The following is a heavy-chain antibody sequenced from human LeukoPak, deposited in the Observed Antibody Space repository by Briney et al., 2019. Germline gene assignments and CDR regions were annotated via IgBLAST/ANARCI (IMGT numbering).Heavy chain of an antibody. CDR1: GYTFTVYY. Sequence: ASVKVSCKASGYTFTVYYTHSVRHAPGQGLGWMGWINPNSGGTNYAQKFQGRVTMTRETSISTAYMELSRLRSDDTAVYYCAREVYCSSTSCHNWFDPWGQGTLVTVSS. D-gene: IGHD2-2*01. J-gene: IGHJ5*02. CDR3: AREVYCSSTSCHNWFDP. CDR2: INPNSGGT. V-gene: IGHV1-2*02.